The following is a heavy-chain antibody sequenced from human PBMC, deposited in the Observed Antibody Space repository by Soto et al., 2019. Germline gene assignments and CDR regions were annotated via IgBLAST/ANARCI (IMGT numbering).Heavy chain of an antibody. CDR1: GGSISSGGYY. CDR2: IYYSGST. J-gene: IGHJ4*02. CDR3: ARVDRFLEWLAVDY. Sequence: QVQLQESGPGLVKPSQTLSLTCTVSGGSISSGGYYWSWIRQHPGKGLEWIGYIYYSGSTYYNPSLMSRVTISVDTSKNQFSLKLSSVTAADTAVYYCARVDRFLEWLAVDYWGQGTLVTVSS. D-gene: IGHD3-3*01. V-gene: IGHV4-31*03.